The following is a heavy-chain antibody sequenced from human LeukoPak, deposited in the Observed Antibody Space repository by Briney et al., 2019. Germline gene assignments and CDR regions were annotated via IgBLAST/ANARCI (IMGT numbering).Heavy chain of an antibody. CDR1: GFSISTSGIC. D-gene: IGHD6-13*01. J-gene: IGHJ5*02. Sequence: GPTLGNPTQTLTLTCTLSGFSISTSGICVGWMRQPPGKALEGLARIDWDDDNHYSTSLKTRLTISKATSKNQVVLTMNNLDPVDTATYYCARIVAAAGNGFDPWGQGTLVTVSS. CDR2: IDWDDDN. V-gene: IGHV2-70*11. CDR3: ARIVAAAGNGFDP.